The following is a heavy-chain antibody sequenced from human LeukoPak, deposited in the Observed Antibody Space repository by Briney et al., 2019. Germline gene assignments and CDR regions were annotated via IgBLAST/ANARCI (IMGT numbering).Heavy chain of an antibody. CDR1: GGSISSGGYY. J-gene: IGHJ4*02. D-gene: IGHD3-22*01. CDR2: IYYSGST. V-gene: IGHV4-61*08. Sequence: PSETLSLTCTVSGGSISSGGYYWSWIRQHPGTGLEWIGYIYYSGSTNYNPSLKSRVTISVDTSKNQFSLKLSSVTAADTAVYYCARDMDYYDSSGFDYWGQGTLVTVSS. CDR3: ARDMDYYDSSGFDY.